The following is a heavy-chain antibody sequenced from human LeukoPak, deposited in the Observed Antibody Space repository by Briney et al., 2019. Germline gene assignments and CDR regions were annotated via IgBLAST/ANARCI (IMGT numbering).Heavy chain of an antibody. D-gene: IGHD2-15*01. CDR1: GFTFSSYA. CDR3: VRGGSSSSWFDP. CDR2: ISYDERNE. Sequence: GRSLRLSCAASGFTFSSYAMHWVRQAPGKGLDWVAVISYDERNEYYADSVKGRFTISRDNSENTLSLQMNSLRGEDTAVYYCVRGGSSSSWFDPWGQGTLVTVSS. V-gene: IGHV3-30*04. J-gene: IGHJ5*02.